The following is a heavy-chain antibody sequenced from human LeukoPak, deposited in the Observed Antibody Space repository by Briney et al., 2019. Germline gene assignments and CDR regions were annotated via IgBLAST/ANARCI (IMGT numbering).Heavy chain of an antibody. Sequence: TSETLSLTCTVSGVSISSSSYYWGWIRQPPGKGLEWIGYIYYSGSTYYNPSLKSRVTISVDTSKNQFSLKLSSVTAADTAVYYCASAMYYDFWSGPTYSQHWGQGTLVTVSS. D-gene: IGHD3-3*01. V-gene: IGHV4-31*03. CDR2: IYYSGST. J-gene: IGHJ1*01. CDR1: GVSISSSSYY. CDR3: ASAMYYDFWSGPTYSQH.